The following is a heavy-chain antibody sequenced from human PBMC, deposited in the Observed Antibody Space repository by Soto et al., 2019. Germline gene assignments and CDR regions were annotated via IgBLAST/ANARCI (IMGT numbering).Heavy chain of an antibody. D-gene: IGHD1-26*01. CDR2: INSDGSST. Sequence: WGSLRLSCAASGFTFSSYWMHWFRQAPGKGLVWVSRINSDGSSTSYADSVKGRFTISRDNAKNTLYLQMNSLRAEDTAVYYCARARPGGLLNYYYRMEVWGQGHTVTV. CDR3: ARARPGGLLNYYYRMEV. CDR1: GFTFSSYW. J-gene: IGHJ6*02. V-gene: IGHV3-74*01.